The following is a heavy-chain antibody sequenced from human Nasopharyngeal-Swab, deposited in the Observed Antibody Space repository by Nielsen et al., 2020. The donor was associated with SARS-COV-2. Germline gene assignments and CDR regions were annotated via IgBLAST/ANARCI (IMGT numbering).Heavy chain of an antibody. J-gene: IGHJ6*02. V-gene: IGHV4-30-4*01. Sequence: WIRQPPGKGLEWIGYIYYSGSTYYNPSLKSRVTISVDTSKNQFSLKLSSVTAADTAGYYGARERGGTGTKYNYYGMDVWGQKTTVTVSS. CDR3: ARERGGTGTKYNYYGMDV. CDR2: IYYSGST. D-gene: IGHD6-13*01.